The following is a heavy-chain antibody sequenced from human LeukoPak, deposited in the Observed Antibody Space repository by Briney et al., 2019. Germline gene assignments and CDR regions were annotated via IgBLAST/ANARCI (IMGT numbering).Heavy chain of an antibody. D-gene: IGHD2-2*01. CDR3: AGYCSSTSCYGAFDI. CDR2: ISYDGSNK. J-gene: IGHJ3*02. CDR1: GFTFSSYA. V-gene: IGHV3-30-3*01. Sequence: GRSLRLSCAASGFTFSSYAMHWVRQAPGKGLEWVAVISYDGSNKYYADSVKGRFTISRDNSKNTLYLQMNSLRAEDTAVYYCAGYCSSTSCYGAFDIWGQGTMVTVSS.